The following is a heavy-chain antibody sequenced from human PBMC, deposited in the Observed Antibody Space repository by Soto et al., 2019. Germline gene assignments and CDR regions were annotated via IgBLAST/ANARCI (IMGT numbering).Heavy chain of an antibody. CDR1: GGSISSGGSYF. J-gene: IGHJ4*02. CDR2: FYYSGTT. Sequence: PSETLSLTCAVSGGSISSGGSYFWSWIRQPPGKGLEWIGYFYYSGTTKYNPSLKSRVTILEDTSKNQFSLKLNSMTAADTAVYYCARVPDYWGRGTLVTVSS. CDR3: ARVPDY. V-gene: IGHV4-61*01.